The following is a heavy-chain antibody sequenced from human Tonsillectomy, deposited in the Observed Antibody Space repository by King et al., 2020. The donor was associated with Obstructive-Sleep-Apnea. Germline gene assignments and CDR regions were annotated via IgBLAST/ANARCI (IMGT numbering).Heavy chain of an antibody. CDR2: IDWDDDK. CDR1: GFSLSTRGMC. CDR3: ARGPSPDYYGSGIDY. V-gene: IGHV2-70*11. J-gene: IGHJ4*02. Sequence: TLKESGPALVKPTQTLTLTCTFSGFSLSTRGMCVSWIRQPPGKALEWLARIDWDDDKYYSKSLKTRLTISKDTSKNQVVLTMTNLDPADTPTYYCARGPSPDYYGSGIDYWGQGTLVTVSS. D-gene: IGHD3-10*01.